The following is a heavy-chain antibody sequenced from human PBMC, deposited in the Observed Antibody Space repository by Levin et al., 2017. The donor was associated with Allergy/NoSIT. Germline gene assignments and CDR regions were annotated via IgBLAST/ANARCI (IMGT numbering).Heavy chain of an antibody. CDR2: INHSGST. CDR1: GGSFSGYY. Sequence: SQTLSLTCAVYGGSFSGYYWSWIRQPPGKGLEWIGEINHSGSTNYNPSLKSRVTISVDTSKNQFSLKLSSVTAADTAVYYCARPDYYDSSGYYYGAFDIWGQGTMVTVSS. D-gene: IGHD3-22*01. J-gene: IGHJ3*02. V-gene: IGHV4-34*01. CDR3: ARPDYYDSSGYYYGAFDI.